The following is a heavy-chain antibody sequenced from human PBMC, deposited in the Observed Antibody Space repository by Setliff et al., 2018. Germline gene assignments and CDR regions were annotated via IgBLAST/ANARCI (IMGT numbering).Heavy chain of an antibody. CDR1: GFTFGSFY. CDR2: IRPDGSET. J-gene: IGHJ4*02. CDR3: VRAFWTYSDHASLACFDY. D-gene: IGHD5-12*01. V-gene: IGHV3-7*01. Sequence: GGSLRLSCAASGFTFGSFYMTWVRQAPGKGLEWVANIRPDGSETGSVDSVKGRFTISRDNAKNSLYLQMNNLRAEDTALYYCVRAFWTYSDHASLACFDYWGQGALVTVSS.